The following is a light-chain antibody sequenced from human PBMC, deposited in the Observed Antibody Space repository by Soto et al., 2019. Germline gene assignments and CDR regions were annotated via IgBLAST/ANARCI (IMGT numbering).Light chain of an antibody. V-gene: IGKV3-20*01. J-gene: IGKJ1*01. CDR1: QSVRDSY. Sequence: EIVFTQSPGTLSLSPGERATLSCSASQSVRDSYLAWYQQKPGQAPSLLMYDISTRATGISDRFIGTGSGTDFALTISRVEPEDFAMYFCQQYGSSPGTFGQGTKVDIK. CDR2: DIS. CDR3: QQYGSSPGT.